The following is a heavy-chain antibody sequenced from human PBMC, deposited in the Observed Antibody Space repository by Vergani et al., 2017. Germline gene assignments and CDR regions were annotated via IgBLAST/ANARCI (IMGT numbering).Heavy chain of an antibody. CDR3: ARGLXYCTHIRCSPPSY. Sequence: EVQLVESGGGLVKPGGSLRLSCAASGFSFSSYSMNWVRQAPGKGLEWVASISGSSSYVFYRDSVEGRFTITRDNAKKSVYLQMNSLRAEDTAMYFCARGLXYCTHIRCSPPSYWGQGTQVTVSS. CDR2: ISGSSSYV. V-gene: IGHV3-21*02. J-gene: IGHJ4*02. D-gene: IGHD2-8*01. CDR1: GFSFSSYS.